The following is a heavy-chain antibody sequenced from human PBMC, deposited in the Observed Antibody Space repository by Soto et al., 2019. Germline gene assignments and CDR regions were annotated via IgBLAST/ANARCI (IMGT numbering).Heavy chain of an antibody. CDR3: ARGGGYEYWYFDL. Sequence: EVQLVESGGGLVQPGGSLRLSCAASGFTFSSYDMHWVRQATGKGLEWVSAIGTAGDTYYPGSVKGRFTISREKAKNSLYLQMNSLRAGDTAVYYCARGGGYEYWYFDLWGRGTLVTVSS. CDR1: GFTFSSYD. D-gene: IGHD5-12*01. V-gene: IGHV3-13*04. CDR2: IGTAGDT. J-gene: IGHJ2*01.